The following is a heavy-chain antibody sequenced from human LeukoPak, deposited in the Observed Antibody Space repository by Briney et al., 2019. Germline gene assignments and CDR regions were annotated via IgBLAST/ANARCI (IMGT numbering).Heavy chain of an antibody. CDR1: GFTVSSNY. J-gene: IGHJ4*02. CDR2: TYSGGST. Sequence: PGGSLRLSCAASGFTVSSNYMSWVRQAPGKGLEWVSVTYSGGSTYYADSVKGRFTISRDNSKNTLYLQMNSLRAEDTAVYYCARLSSGSYLNYWGQGTLVTVSS. CDR3: ARLSSGSYLNY. V-gene: IGHV3-53*01. D-gene: IGHD1-26*01.